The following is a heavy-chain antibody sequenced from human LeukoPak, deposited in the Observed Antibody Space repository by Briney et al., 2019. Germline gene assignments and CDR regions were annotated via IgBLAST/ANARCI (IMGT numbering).Heavy chain of an antibody. J-gene: IGHJ4*02. CDR2: IVVGSGNT. CDR1: GFTFTSSA. D-gene: IGHD3-10*01. CDR3: AAVLLWFGESTPYFDY. Sequence: SVKVSCKASGFTFTSSAVQWVRQARGQRLEWIGWIVVGSGNTNYAQKFQERVTITRDMSTSTAYMELSSLRSEDTAVYYCAAVLLWFGESTPYFDYWGQGTLATVSS. V-gene: IGHV1-58*01.